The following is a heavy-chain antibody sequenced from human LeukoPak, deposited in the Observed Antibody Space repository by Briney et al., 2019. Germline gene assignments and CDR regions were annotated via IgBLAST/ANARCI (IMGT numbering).Heavy chain of an antibody. CDR2: INPNSGGT. Sequence: GASVKVSCKASGYTFTSYDINWVRQAPGQGLEWMGWINPNSGGTNYAQKFQGRVTMTRDTSISTAYMELSRLRSDDTAVYYCARVRLPLAYCGGDCYAYGMDVWGQGTTVTVSS. CDR3: ARVRLPLAYCGGDCYAYGMDV. D-gene: IGHD2-21*02. V-gene: IGHV1-2*02. CDR1: GYTFTSYD. J-gene: IGHJ6*02.